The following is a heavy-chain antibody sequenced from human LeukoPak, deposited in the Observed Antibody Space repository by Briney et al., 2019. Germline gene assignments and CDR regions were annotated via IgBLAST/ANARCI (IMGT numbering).Heavy chain of an antibody. CDR3: ASSIVGATGALGPFYYYGMDV. D-gene: IGHD1-26*01. V-gene: IGHV1-24*01. CDR2: FDPEDGET. J-gene: IGHJ6*02. Sequence: ASVKVSCKVSGYTLTELSMHWVRQAPGKGLEWMGGFDPEDGETIYAQKFQGRVTMTEDTSTDTAYMELSSLRSEDTAVYYCASSIVGATGALGPFYYYGMDVWGQGTTVTVSS. CDR1: GYTLTELS.